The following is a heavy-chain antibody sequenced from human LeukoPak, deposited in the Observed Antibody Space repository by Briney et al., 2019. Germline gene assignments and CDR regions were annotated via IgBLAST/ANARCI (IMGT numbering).Heavy chain of an antibody. CDR2: ISSSGSTI. Sequence: GGSLRLSCAASGFTFSSYEMNWVRQAPGKGLEWVSYISSSGSTIYYADSVKGRFTISRDNAKNSLYLQMNSLRAEDTAVYYCARGDGYNAFDYWGQGTLVTVSP. D-gene: IGHD5-24*01. V-gene: IGHV3-48*03. CDR1: GFTFSSYE. CDR3: ARGDGYNAFDY. J-gene: IGHJ4*02.